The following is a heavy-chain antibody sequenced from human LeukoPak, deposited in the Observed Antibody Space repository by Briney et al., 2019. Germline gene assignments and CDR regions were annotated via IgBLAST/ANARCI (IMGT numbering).Heavy chain of an antibody. CDR2: ISAYNGNT. Sequence: ASVKVSCKTSGYTFIGYYMHWVRQAPGQGLEWMGWISAYNGNTNYAQKLQGRVTMTTDTSTSTAYMELRSLRSDDTAVYYCARDPESGDSSGYYPLFDYWGQGTLVTVSS. J-gene: IGHJ4*02. V-gene: IGHV1-18*04. D-gene: IGHD3-22*01. CDR3: ARDPESGDSSGYYPLFDY. CDR1: GYTFIGYY.